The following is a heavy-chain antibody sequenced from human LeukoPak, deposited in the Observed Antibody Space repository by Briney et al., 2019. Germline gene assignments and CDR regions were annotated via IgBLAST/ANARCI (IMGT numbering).Heavy chain of an antibody. CDR2: IIPIFGTA. D-gene: IGHD5-18*01. CDR3: ARGVGYSCGYRLYFDY. Sequence: GASVKVSCKASGGTFRSYAISRVRQAPGQGLEWMGGIIPIFGTANYAQKFQGRVTITADESTSTAYMELSSLRSEDTAVYYCARGVGYSCGYRLYFDYWGQGTLVTVSS. CDR1: GGTFRSYA. J-gene: IGHJ4*02. V-gene: IGHV1-69*13.